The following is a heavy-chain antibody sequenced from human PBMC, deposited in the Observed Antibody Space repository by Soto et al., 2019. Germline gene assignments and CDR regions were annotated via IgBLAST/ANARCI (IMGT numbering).Heavy chain of an antibody. D-gene: IGHD6-19*01. Sequence: EVQLLESGGGLVQPGGSLRLSCAASGFTFSSYAMSWVRQAPGKGLEWVSAISGSGGSTYYADSVKGRFTISRDNSKNTLYMQMNRLRAEDTAVYYCARRSSGWYFDYWGQGTLVTVSS. CDR1: GFTFSSYA. V-gene: IGHV3-23*01. CDR3: ARRSSGWYFDY. CDR2: ISGSGGST. J-gene: IGHJ4*02.